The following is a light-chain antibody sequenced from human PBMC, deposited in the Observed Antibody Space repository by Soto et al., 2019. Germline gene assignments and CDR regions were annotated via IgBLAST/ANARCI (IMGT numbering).Light chain of an antibody. V-gene: IGKV3-11*01. CDR1: QSVSSY. Sequence: EIVLTQSPATLSLSPGERATLSCRASQSVSSYLAWYKQKPSQAPRLLIHDASNRATGIPAKFSSNGTGKNFSLTISSLEPEDFAVYYCQQRTNWPSSTFGQGTRLEI. CDR3: QQRTNWPSST. J-gene: IGKJ5*01. CDR2: DAS.